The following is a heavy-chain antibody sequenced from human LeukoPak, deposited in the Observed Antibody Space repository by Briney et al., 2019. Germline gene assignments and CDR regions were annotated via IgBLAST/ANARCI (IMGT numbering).Heavy chain of an antibody. CDR2: ISSSSSYI. CDR1: GFTFSSYS. D-gene: IGHD4-17*01. V-gene: IGHV3-21*01. J-gene: IGHJ4*02. CDR3: ARGIGMTTVTTCYHY. Sequence: GGSLRLSCAASGFTFSSYSMNWVRQAPGKGLEWVSSISSSSSYIYYADSVKGRFTISRDNAKNSLYLQMNSLRAEDTAVYYCARGIGMTTVTTCYHYWGQGTLVTVSS.